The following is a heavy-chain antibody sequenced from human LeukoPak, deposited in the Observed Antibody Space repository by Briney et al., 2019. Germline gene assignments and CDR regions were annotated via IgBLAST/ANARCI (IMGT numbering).Heavy chain of an antibody. CDR2: IFVGDSDT. Sequence: GESLKISCKASANTFTNSWIGWVRQMPGKGLEWMGIIFVGDSDTTYSPSLQGQVTISADRSISTAYLQWNSLKASDTAMYFCARLGYCSGGTCSSGYFYGMDVWGQGTTVTVSS. D-gene: IGHD2-15*01. CDR1: ANTFTNSW. V-gene: IGHV5-51*01. J-gene: IGHJ6*02. CDR3: ARLGYCSGGTCSSGYFYGMDV.